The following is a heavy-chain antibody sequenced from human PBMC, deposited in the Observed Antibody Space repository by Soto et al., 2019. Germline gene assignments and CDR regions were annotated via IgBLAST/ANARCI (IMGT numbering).Heavy chain of an antibody. CDR2: IYHSGST. CDR1: GGSISSSNW. J-gene: IGHJ3*01. D-gene: IGHD1-26*01. Sequence: SETLSLTCAVSGGSISSSNWWSWVRQPPGKGLEWIGEIYHSGSTNYNPSLKSRVTISVDKSKNQFSLKLSSVTAADTAVYYCARRYYPRASLEWELLGWGQGTMVTVSS. V-gene: IGHV4-4*02. CDR3: ARRYYPRASLEWELLG.